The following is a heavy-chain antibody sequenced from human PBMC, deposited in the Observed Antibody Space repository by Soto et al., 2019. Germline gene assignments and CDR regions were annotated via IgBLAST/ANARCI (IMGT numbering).Heavy chain of an antibody. CDR2: IYHTGTT. Sequence: SETLSLTCAVSGDSIIGIYHWAWIRQSPGRGLEWIASIYHTGTTYYTPSLESRVTISVDTSKNQFSLRLSSVTAADSAVYFCARASRAAAAYAGYYYGMDVWGQGTTVTVSS. CDR3: ARASRAAAAYAGYYYGMDV. D-gene: IGHD6-13*01. CDR1: GDSIIGIYH. J-gene: IGHJ6*02. V-gene: IGHV4-38-2*01.